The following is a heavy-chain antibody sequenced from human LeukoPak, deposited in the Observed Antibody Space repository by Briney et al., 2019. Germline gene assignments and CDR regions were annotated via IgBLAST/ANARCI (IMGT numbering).Heavy chain of an antibody. Sequence: PSETLSLTCTVSGGSISSYYWSWIRQPPGKGLEWIGYIYYSGSTNCNPSLKSRVTISVDTSKNQFSLKLSSVTAADTAVYYCAREVSRFDKRYFDLWGRGTLATVSS. CDR1: GGSISSYY. J-gene: IGHJ2*01. V-gene: IGHV4-59*01. CDR3: AREVSRFDKRYFDL. CDR2: IYYSGST. D-gene: IGHD3-16*01.